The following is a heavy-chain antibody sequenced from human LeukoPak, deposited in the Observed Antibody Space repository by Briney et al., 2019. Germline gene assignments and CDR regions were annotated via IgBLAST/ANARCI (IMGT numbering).Heavy chain of an antibody. CDR3: AKDLRITARSGELDY. CDR1: GFTFSNYA. CDR2: ISGNGAST. V-gene: IGHV3-23*01. J-gene: IGHJ4*02. Sequence: PGGSLRLSCAASGFTFSNYAVSWFRQAPGKGLEWVSAISGNGASTYYADSVKGRFTISRDDSKNTLYLQMNSLKPEDTAVYYCAKDLRITARSGELDYWGQGTLVAVSS. D-gene: IGHD6-6*01.